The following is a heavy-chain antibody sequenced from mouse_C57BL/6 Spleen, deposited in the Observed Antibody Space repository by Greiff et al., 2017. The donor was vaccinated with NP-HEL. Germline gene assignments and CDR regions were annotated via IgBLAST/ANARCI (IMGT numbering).Heavy chain of an antibody. V-gene: IGHV1-59*01. J-gene: IGHJ4*01. D-gene: IGHD2-5*01. Sequence: QVQLQQPGAELVRPGTSVKLSCKASGYTFTSYWMHWVKQRPGQGLEWIGVIDPSDSYTNYNQKFKGKATLTVDTSSSTAYMQLSSLTSEDSAVYYCANYYSNNGAMDYWGQGTSVTVSS. CDR1: GYTFTSYW. CDR3: ANYYSNNGAMDY. CDR2: IDPSDSYT.